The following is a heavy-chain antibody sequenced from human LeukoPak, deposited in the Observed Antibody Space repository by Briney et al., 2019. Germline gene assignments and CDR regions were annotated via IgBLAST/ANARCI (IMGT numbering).Heavy chain of an antibody. J-gene: IGHJ5*02. Sequence: SETLSLTCTVSAGSISSSSYYWGWIRQPPGKGLEWIGSIFYSGITYYNPSLKSRVTISVDTSKNQFSLNLSSVTAADTAVYYCAREVSTKAADGRLFYYWFDPWGQGTLVTVSS. CDR2: IFYSGIT. CDR1: AGSISSSSYY. V-gene: IGHV4-39*07. D-gene: IGHD6-13*01. CDR3: AREVSTKAADGRLFYYWFDP.